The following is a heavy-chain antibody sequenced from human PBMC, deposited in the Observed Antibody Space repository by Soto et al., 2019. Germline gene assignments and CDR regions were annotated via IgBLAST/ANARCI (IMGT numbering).Heavy chain of an antibody. J-gene: IGHJ6*02. CDR2: LTGSGAVT. V-gene: IGHV3-23*01. CDR1: GFTLSSYA. CDR3: AKAGGPTYNYYGVEV. D-gene: IGHD1-1*01. Sequence: PGGSLRLSCATTGFTLSSYAMAWVRQVPGRGLEWVASLTGSGAVTNYADYVKGRFTISRDNSKSTLYLQMNSLRAEDTAVFYCAKAGGPTYNYYGVEVWGQGTTVTVSS.